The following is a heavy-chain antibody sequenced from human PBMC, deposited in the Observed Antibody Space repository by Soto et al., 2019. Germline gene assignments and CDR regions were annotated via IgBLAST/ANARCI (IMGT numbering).Heavy chain of an antibody. V-gene: IGHV1-2*02. CDR1: GYTFTGYF. J-gene: IGHJ5*02. D-gene: IGHD2-15*01. CDR2: INPNTGGT. CDR3: ARVASWAARDWFAP. Sequence: QVQLVQSGAEVKKPGASVKVSCMASGYTFTGYFIHWVREVPGQGLEYMGWINPNTGGTDYAQKFQVRVTMTRDTSISTVFMEMKRLTSDDTAVYYCARVASWAARDWFAPWGQGTLVTVSS.